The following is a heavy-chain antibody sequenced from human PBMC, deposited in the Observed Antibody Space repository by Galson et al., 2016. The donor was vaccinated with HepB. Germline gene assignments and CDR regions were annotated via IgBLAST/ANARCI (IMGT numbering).Heavy chain of an antibody. CDR2: IDPSGGST. Sequence: SVKVSCKASGYTFTSYYMHWVRQAPGQGLEWMGIIDPSGGSTSYAQKFQGRVTMTRDTSTSTVYMELSSLSSEDTAVYYCARAGYCSSTSCPGDYYYGMDVWGQGTTVTVAS. CDR3: ARAGYCSSTSCPGDYYYGMDV. CDR1: GYTFTSYY. V-gene: IGHV1-46*01. D-gene: IGHD2-2*01. J-gene: IGHJ6*02.